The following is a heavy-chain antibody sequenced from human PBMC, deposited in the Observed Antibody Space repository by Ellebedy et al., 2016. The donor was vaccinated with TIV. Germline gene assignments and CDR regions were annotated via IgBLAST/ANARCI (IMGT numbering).Heavy chain of an antibody. CDR2: IYYRGST. CDR1: GGSISSYY. J-gene: IGHJ3*02. CDR3: ARQLAYCGGDCYSGGAFDI. V-gene: IGHV4-59*08. Sequence: MPSETLSLTCTVSGGSISSYYWSWIRQPPGKGLEWIGYIYYRGSTNYNPSLKSRVTISVDTSKNQFSLKLSSVTAADTAVYYCARQLAYCGGDCYSGGAFDIWGQGTMVTVSS. D-gene: IGHD2-21*02.